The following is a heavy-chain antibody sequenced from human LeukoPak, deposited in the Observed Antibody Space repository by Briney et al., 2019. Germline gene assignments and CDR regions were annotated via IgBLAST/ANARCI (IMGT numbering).Heavy chain of an antibody. CDR1: GYTFTGYY. CDR2: INPNSGDT. V-gene: IGHV1-2*06. J-gene: IGHJ4*02. Sequence: GASVKVSCKASGYTFTGYYVHWVRQAPGQGLEWMGRINPNSGDTNYAQKFQGRVTMTRDTSISTAYMELSRLRSDDTAVYYCASLENPRLGYIGGWLYFDYWGQGTLVTVSS. CDR3: ASLENPRLGYIGGWLYFDY. D-gene: IGHD3-16*01.